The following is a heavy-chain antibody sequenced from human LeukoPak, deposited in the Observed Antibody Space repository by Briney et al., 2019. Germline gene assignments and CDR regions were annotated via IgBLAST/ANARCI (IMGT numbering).Heavy chain of an antibody. CDR3: AKVRFSDSGRDGLDS. Sequence: GGSLRLSCAAPRFSSRSYGMHSVRHASGRGLEWVALIRYDGSNKDYADSVKGRFTISRDNSKNTLYLEMNSLRAEDTAVYHCAKVRFSDSGRDGLDSWGQGTLVTVSS. J-gene: IGHJ5*01. V-gene: IGHV3-30*02. CDR2: IRYDGSNK. CDR1: RFSSRSYG. D-gene: IGHD5-12*01.